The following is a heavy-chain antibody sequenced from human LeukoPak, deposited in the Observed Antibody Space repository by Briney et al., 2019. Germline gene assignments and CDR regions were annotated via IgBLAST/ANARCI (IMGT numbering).Heavy chain of an antibody. Sequence: SGGSLRLSCVASEFTFTDYYMTWIRQAPGKGLEWVSSISSSGSNIYYADSVKGRFTISRDNAKNSLSLQMNSLRAEDTAVYYCARGPASGAWLIDYWGQGILVTVSS. CDR1: EFTFTDYY. J-gene: IGHJ4*02. CDR3: ARGPASGAWLIDY. D-gene: IGHD6-19*01. CDR2: ISSSGSNI. V-gene: IGHV3-11*04.